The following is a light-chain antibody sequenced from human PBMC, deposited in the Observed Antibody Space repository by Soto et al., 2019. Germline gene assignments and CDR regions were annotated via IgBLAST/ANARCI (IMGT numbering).Light chain of an antibody. Sequence: DVVMTQSPLSMPVTLEHPASISCRSSQSLVYSDGNTSVNWSQQRPGQSPRRLIYKVSDRDSGVADRFTGSGSKISRVEAEDVGVYYCMQGTLVHFGQGTNLEMK. V-gene: IGKV2-30*01. CDR1: QSLVYSDGNTS. CDR2: KVS. J-gene: IGKJ2*01. CDR3: MQGTLVH.